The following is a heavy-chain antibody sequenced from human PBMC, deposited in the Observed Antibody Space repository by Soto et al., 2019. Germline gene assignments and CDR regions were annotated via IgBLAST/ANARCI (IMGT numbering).Heavy chain of an antibody. D-gene: IGHD6-6*01. CDR2: ISWNSGSI. CDR3: AKDKGYSSSSYNSFDY. CDR1: GFTFDDYA. J-gene: IGHJ4*02. V-gene: IGHV3-9*01. Sequence: GGSLRLSCAASGFTFDDYAMHWVRQAPGKGLEWVSGISWNSGSIGYADSVKGRFTISRDNAKNSLYLQMNSLRAEDTALYYCAKDKGYSSSSYNSFDYWGQGTLVTVSS.